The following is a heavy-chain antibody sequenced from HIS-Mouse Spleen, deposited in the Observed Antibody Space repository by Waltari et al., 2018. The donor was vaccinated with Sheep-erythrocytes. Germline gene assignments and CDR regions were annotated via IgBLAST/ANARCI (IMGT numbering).Heavy chain of an antibody. D-gene: IGHD3-16*01. J-gene: IGHJ4*02. Sequence: QLQLQESGPGLVKPSETLSLTCTVSGGSISSSSYYWGWIRQPPGKGLEWIGSIYYSGSTYHNPSLNGRVPISVTTSKNHFSLKLSSVTAADTAVYYCARYYDYVWGSFDYWGQGTLVTVSS. CDR2: IYYSGST. CDR3: ARYYDYVWGSFDY. V-gene: IGHV4-39*07. CDR1: GGSISSSSYY.